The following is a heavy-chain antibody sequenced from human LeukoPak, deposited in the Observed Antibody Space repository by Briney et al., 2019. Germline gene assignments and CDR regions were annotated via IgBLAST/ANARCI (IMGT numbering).Heavy chain of an antibody. CDR1: GGTFSSYA. CDR3: ARDLDSSSWTDY. CDR2: INPNSGGT. Sequence: ASVKVSCKASGGTFSSYAISWVRQAPGQGLEWMGRINPNSGGTNYAQKFQGRVTMTRDTSISTAYMELSRLRSDDTAVYYCARDLDSSSWTDYWGQGTLVTVSS. D-gene: IGHD6-13*01. V-gene: IGHV1-2*06. J-gene: IGHJ4*02.